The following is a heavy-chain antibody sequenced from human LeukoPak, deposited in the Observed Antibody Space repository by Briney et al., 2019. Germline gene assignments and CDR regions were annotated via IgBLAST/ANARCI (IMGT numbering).Heavy chain of an antibody. D-gene: IGHD6-19*01. Sequence: SETLSLTCTVSGGSISNYYWSWIRQPPGKGLEWIGEINHSGSTNYNPSLKSRVTISVDTSKNQFSLKLSSVTAADTAVYYCARNAVARDDYWGQGTLVTVSS. CDR2: INHSGST. CDR1: GGSISNYY. V-gene: IGHV4-34*01. CDR3: ARNAVARDDY. J-gene: IGHJ4*02.